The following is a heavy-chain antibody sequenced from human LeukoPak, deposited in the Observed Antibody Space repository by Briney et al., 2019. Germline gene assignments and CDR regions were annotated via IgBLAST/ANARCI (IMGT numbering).Heavy chain of an antibody. CDR2: IIPIFGTA. CDR1: GGTFSSYA. V-gene: IGHV1-69*13. CDR3: ARVEGGLLWFGEGTAFDI. Sequence: ASVKVSCKASGGTFSSYAISWVRQAPGQGLEWMGRIIPIFGTANYAQKFQGRVTITADESTSTAYMELSSLRSEDTAVYYCARVEGGLLWFGEGTAFDIWGQGTMVTVSS. J-gene: IGHJ3*02. D-gene: IGHD3-10*01.